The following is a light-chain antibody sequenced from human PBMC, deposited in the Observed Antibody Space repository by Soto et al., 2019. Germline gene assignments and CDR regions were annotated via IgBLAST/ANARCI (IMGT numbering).Light chain of an antibody. J-gene: IGLJ3*02. CDR3: AAWDDSLSGLWV. CDR1: SSNIGSNY. CDR2: RNN. V-gene: IGLV1-47*01. Sequence: QAVVTQPPSASGTPGQRVTISCSGSSSNIGSNYVYWYQQLPGTAPKLLSYRNNQRPSGVPDRFSGSKSGTSASLAISGLRSEDEADYYCAAWDDSLSGLWVFGGGTQLTVL.